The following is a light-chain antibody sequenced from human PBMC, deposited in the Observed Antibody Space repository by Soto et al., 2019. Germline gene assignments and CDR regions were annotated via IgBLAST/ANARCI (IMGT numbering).Light chain of an antibody. V-gene: IGLV2-11*01. CDR1: NSDVGGYIY. J-gene: IGLJ1*01. Sequence: QSVLTQPRSVSGSPRQSVTISCTGTNSDVGGYIYVSWYRQHPGKAPKLMMFDVSKRPSGVPDRFSGSKSDNTASLTISGLQAEDEADYFCCSYAGNYTYVFGTGTKVTVL. CDR3: CSYAGNYTYV. CDR2: DVS.